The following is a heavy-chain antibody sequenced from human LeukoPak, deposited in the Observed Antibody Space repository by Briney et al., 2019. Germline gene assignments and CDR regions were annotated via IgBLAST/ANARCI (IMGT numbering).Heavy chain of an antibody. CDR2: IYTCEST. CDR1: GGSISSYY. D-gene: IGHD3-3*01. CDR3: ARDHFGTRGYFDY. V-gene: IGHV4-4*07. J-gene: IGHJ4*02. Sequence: SETLSLTCTVSGGSISSYYWSWIRQPAGKGLEWIGRIYTCESTNYNPSLKSRVTVSVDTSKNQFSLKLSSVTAADTAVYYCARDHFGTRGYFDYWGQGTLVTVSS.